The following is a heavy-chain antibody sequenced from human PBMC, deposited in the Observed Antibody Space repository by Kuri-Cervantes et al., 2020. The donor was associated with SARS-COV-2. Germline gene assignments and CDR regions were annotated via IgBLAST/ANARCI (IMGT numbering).Heavy chain of an antibody. CDR2: ISWNSGSI. Sequence: GGSLRLSCAASGFTFDDYAMHWVRQAPGKGLEWVSGISWNSGSIGYADSVKGRFTISRDNAKNSLYLQMNSLRAEDTAVYYCASLRPGIVVSRDYWGQGTLVTVSS. CDR3: ASLRPGIVVSRDY. D-gene: IGHD2-15*01. V-gene: IGHV3-9*01. J-gene: IGHJ4*02. CDR1: GFTFDDYA.